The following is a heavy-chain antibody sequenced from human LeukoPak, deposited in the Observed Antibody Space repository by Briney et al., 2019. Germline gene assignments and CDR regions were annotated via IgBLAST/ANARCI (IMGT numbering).Heavy chain of an antibody. CDR2: ISGSGGST. V-gene: IGHV3-23*01. Sequence: GGSLRLSCAASGFTFSSYAMSWVRQAPGKGLEWVSAISGSGGSTYYADSVKGGFTISRDNSKNTLYLQMNSLRAEDTAVYYCAKPHQDIVVVPAAITYWGQGTLVTVSS. CDR3: AKPHQDIVVVPAAITY. D-gene: IGHD2-2*02. J-gene: IGHJ4*02. CDR1: GFTFSSYA.